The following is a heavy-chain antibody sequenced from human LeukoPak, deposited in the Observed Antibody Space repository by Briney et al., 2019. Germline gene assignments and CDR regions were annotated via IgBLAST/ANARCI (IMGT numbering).Heavy chain of an antibody. D-gene: IGHD3-10*01. V-gene: IGHV3-48*01. CDR1: GFTFSSYS. CDR2: ISSSSSTI. Sequence: GGSLRLSCAASGFTFSSYSMNWVRQAPGKGLEWVLYISSSSSTIYYADSVKGRFTISRDNAKNSLYLQMNSLRAEDTAVYYCARDSRITMVRGVMNWFDPWGQGTLVTVSS. J-gene: IGHJ5*02. CDR3: ARDSRITMVRGVMNWFDP.